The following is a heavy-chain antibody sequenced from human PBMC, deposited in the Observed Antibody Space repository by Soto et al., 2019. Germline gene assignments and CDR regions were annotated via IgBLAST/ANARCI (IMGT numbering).Heavy chain of an antibody. J-gene: IGHJ3*02. CDR2: INSDGSTT. V-gene: IGHV3-74*01. CDR3: ASGNGHGFDI. CDR1: GFTFSSYW. D-gene: IGHD2-8*01. Sequence: PGGSLRLSCAASGFTFSSYWMHWFRQTPGKGLVWVSRINSDGSTTTYADSVKGRFTTSRDNAKNTLYLQMNSLRAEDTALYYCASGNGHGFDIWGQGTMVTVSS.